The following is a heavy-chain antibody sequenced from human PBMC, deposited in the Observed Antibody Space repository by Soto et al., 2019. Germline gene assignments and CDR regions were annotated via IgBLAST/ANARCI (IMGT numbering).Heavy chain of an antibody. CDR3: ARDLRQATVTVGYYFDY. CDR1: GFTFSSYS. V-gene: IGHV3-21*01. CDR2: ISSSSSYI. Sequence: EAQLVESGGGLVKPGGSLRLSCAASGFTFSSYSMNWVRQAPGKGLEWVSSISSSSSYIYYADSVKGRFTISRDNAKNSLYLQMNSLRAEDTAVYYCARDLRQATVTVGYYFDYWGQGTLVTVSS. J-gene: IGHJ4*02. D-gene: IGHD4-4*01.